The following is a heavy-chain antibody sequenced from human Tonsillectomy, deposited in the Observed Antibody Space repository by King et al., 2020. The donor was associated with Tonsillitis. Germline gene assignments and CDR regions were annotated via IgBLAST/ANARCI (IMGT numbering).Heavy chain of an antibody. Sequence: VQLVESGGGLVQPGGPLRLSCAASGFSFNSHPMSWVRQAPGKGLEWFSAISDTGGNTYYADSVKGRFTISRDNSKNTLYLQMNSLRAEDTAVYYCARDYGSGSYWGQGTLVTVSS. CDR3: ARDYGSGSY. D-gene: IGHD3-10*01. V-gene: IGHV3-23*04. CDR2: ISDTGGNT. J-gene: IGHJ4*02. CDR1: GFSFNSHP.